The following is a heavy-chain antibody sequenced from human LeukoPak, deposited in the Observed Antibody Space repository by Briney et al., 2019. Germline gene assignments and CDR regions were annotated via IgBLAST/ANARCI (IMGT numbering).Heavy chain of an antibody. CDR3: ARDAKYYYGSRTFFFFEY. CDR1: SGSISTSNYY. V-gene: IGHV4-61*09. Sequence: SETLSLTCTVSSGSISTSNYYWSWIRQPAGKGLEWIGHIDTSGTTNYNPSLKSRVTMSTDTSKNQFSLKLSSVTAADTAIYYCARDAKYYYGSRTFFFFEYWGQGTLLTVSS. J-gene: IGHJ4*02. D-gene: IGHD3-10*01. CDR2: IDTSGTT.